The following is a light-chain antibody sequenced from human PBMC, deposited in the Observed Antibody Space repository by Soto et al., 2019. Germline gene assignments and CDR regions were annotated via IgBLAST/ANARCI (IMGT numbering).Light chain of an antibody. Sequence: DIQMTQSPSSLSASVGDRVTITCRASQSIGKYLSWFQQTPGNAPKLLIYAASGLQSGVPSRFSGSGSWTDFTLTINSLQREDFATYYCQQTYNTPLTFGGGTKVDIK. CDR1: QSIGKY. CDR3: QQTYNTPLT. V-gene: IGKV1-39*01. J-gene: IGKJ4*01. CDR2: AAS.